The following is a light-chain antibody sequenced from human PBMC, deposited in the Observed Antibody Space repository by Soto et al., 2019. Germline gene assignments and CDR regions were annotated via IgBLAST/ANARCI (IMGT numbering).Light chain of an antibody. Sequence: DIQMTQSPSSVSASVGDRVTITCRASQGISSSLAWYQQKPRKAPKLLIYAASTLQSGVSSRFSGSGSGTEFTLTISSLQPDDFATYYCQHYNSYSEAFGQGTKVELK. CDR3: QHYNSYSEA. CDR2: AAS. J-gene: IGKJ1*01. V-gene: IGKV1D-16*01. CDR1: QGISSS.